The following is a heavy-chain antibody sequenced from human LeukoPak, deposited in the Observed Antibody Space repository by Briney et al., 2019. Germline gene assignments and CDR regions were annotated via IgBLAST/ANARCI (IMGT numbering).Heavy chain of an antibody. Sequence: GGSLRLSCAASGFTFSSYSMNWVRQAPGKGLEWVSSISSSSSYIYYADSVKGRFTISRDNAKNSLYLQMNSLGAEDTAVYYCARDRIAAALRTEYYLGHAFDIWGQGTMVTVSS. CDR3: ARDRIAAALRTEYYLGHAFDI. J-gene: IGHJ3*02. V-gene: IGHV3-21*01. CDR1: GFTFSSYS. CDR2: ISSSSSYI. D-gene: IGHD6-13*01.